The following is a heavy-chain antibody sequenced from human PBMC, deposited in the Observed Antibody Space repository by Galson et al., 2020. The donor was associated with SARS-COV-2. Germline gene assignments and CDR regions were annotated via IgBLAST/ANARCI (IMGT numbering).Heavy chain of an antibody. CDR3: ASCGSSWYYCYFDY. D-gene: IGHD6-13*01. CDR1: GYTFTSYD. V-gene: IGHV1-8*01. J-gene: IGHJ4*02. Sequence: ASVKVSCKASGYTFTSYDINWVRQATGQGLEWMGWMNPNSGNTGYAQKFQGRVTMTRNTSISTAYMELSSLRSEDTAVYYCASCGSSWYYCYFDYWGQGTLVTVSS. CDR2: MNPNSGNT.